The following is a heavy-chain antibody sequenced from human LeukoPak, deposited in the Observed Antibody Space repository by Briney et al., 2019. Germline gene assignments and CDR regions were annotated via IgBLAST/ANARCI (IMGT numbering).Heavy chain of an antibody. Sequence: GRSLRLSCAASGFTFSSYAMHWVRQAPGKGLEWVAVISYDGSNKYYADSVKGRFTISRDNSKNTLYLQMNSLRAEDTAVYYCARDHFDRWGQGTLVTVSS. J-gene: IGHJ4*02. CDR3: ARDHFDR. V-gene: IGHV3-30*04. CDR2: ISYDGSNK. CDR1: GFTFSSYA.